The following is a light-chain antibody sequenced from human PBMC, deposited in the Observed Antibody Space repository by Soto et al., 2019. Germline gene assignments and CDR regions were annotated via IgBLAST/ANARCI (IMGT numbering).Light chain of an antibody. CDR1: QSIGLA. CDR3: QQYGSSPLT. V-gene: IGKV3-11*01. Sequence: EIVLTQSPATLSLSPGERATLSCRASQSIGLAIAWYQHKPGQAPRLLIFDASQRATGIPARFRGSGSGTDFTLTISRLEPEDFAFYYCQQYGSSPLTFGGGTKVDIK. CDR2: DAS. J-gene: IGKJ4*01.